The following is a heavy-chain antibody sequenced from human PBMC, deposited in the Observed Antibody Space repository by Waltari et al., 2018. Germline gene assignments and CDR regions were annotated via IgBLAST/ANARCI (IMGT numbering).Heavy chain of an antibody. D-gene: IGHD2-2*01. CDR3: ARGPGYYYYYYGMDV. Sequence: QVQLVESGGSVVQPGRSLRLSCAASGFTFSSYAMHWVRQAPGKGLEVVAVISYDGSNKYYADSVKGRFTISRDNSKNTLYLQMNSLRAEDTAVYYCARGPGYYYYYYGMDVWGQGTTVTVSS. CDR2: ISYDGSNK. CDR1: GFTFSSYA. J-gene: IGHJ6*02. V-gene: IGHV3-30-3*01.